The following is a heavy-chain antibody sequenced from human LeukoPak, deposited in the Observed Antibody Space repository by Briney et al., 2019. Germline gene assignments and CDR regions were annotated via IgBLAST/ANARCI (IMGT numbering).Heavy chain of an antibody. CDR3: ARGPSSYDILTGYSY. CDR2: IYYSGST. CDR1: GGSISSYY. J-gene: IGHJ4*02. D-gene: IGHD3-9*01. Sequence: SETLSLTCTVSGGSISSYYWSWIRQPPGKGLEWIGYIYYSGSTNYNPSLKSRVTISVDTSKNQFSLKLSSVTAADTAVYYCARGPSSYDILTGYSYWGQGTLVTVSS. V-gene: IGHV4-59*01.